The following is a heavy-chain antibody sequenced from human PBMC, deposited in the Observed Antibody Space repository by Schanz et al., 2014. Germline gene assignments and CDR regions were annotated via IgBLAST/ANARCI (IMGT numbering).Heavy chain of an antibody. V-gene: IGHV3-23*04. CDR2: ISGSGTTT. D-gene: IGHD6-13*01. CDR1: GFSFGNYG. J-gene: IGHJ3*01. Sequence: EVQLVESGGGLVQPGGSLRLSCEASGFSFGNYGMSWVRQAPGKGLEWVAGISGSGTTTYYAAYVKGRFTISRDNSKNTLYLEMNSLRVEDKALEYCAKDKAAGSAWFDGFNVWGQGTMVTVSS. CDR3: AKDKAAGSAWFDGFNV.